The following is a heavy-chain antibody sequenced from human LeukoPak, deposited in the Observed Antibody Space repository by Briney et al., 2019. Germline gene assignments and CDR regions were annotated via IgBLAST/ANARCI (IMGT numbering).Heavy chain of an antibody. CDR2: ISYDGSNK. CDR3: AKELDPYYYDSSGPYFDY. D-gene: IGHD3-22*01. J-gene: IGHJ4*02. CDR1: GFTFSSYG. V-gene: IGHV3-30*18. Sequence: PGGSLGLSCAASGFTFSSYGMHWVRQAPGKGLEWVAVISYDGSNKYYADSVKGRFTISRDNSKNTLYLRMNSLRAEDTAVYYCAKELDPYYYDSSGPYFDYWGQGTLVTVSS.